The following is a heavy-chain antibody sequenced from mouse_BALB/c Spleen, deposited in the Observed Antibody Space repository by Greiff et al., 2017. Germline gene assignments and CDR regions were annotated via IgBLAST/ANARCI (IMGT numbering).Heavy chain of an antibody. J-gene: IGHJ1*01. D-gene: IGHD2-10*02. CDR1: GYSITSGYY. V-gene: IGHV3-6*02. Sequence: EVKLVESGPGLVKPSQSLSLTCSVTGYSITSGYYWNWIRQFPGNKLEWMGYISYDGSNNYNPSLKNRISITRDTSKNQFFLKLNSVTTEDTATYYCAKKYAVDVWGAGTTVTVSS. CDR2: ISYDGSN. CDR3: AKKYAVDV.